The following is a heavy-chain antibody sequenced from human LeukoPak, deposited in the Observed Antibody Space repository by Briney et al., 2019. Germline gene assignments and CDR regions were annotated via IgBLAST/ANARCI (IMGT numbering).Heavy chain of an antibody. J-gene: IGHJ4*02. CDR2: ISSSGSIK. V-gene: IGHV3-48*03. D-gene: IGHD6-19*01. CDR1: GFAFNSYE. CDR3: ARARYTSGWVTLDY. Sequence: AGGSLRLSCIASGFAFNSYEMSWVRQAPGKGLEWVSYISSSGSIKHYADSVKGRFTISRDDAKNSLYLQMNSLRAEDTAVYYCARARYTSGWVTLDYWGQGTLVTVSS.